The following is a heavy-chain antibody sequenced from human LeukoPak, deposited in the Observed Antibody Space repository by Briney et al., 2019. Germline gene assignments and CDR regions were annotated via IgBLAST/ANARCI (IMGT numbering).Heavy chain of an antibody. Sequence: PGGSLRLSCAASGFTFSSYWVHWVRHAPGKGLVWVSRVNRDGSSTNYADSVKGRFTICRDNAKNTVYLQMNSLRAEDTAVYYCARVDCSSTSCYIWFDPWGQGTLVTVSS. D-gene: IGHD2-2*02. CDR1: GFTFSSYW. CDR2: VNRDGSST. V-gene: IGHV3-74*01. J-gene: IGHJ5*02. CDR3: ARVDCSSTSCYIWFDP.